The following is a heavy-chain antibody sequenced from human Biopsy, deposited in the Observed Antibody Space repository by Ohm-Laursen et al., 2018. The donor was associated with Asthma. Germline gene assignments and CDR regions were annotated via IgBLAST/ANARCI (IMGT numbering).Heavy chain of an antibody. CDR2: INAGDGNT. CDR1: GYTFIHFA. V-gene: IGHV1-3*01. D-gene: IGHD3-9*01. J-gene: IGHJ3*01. Sequence: ASVKVSCKASGYTFIHFAIHWVRQAPGQRLEWMGWINAGDGNTKYSQKFQGRVTITRDTSASTAYMDLRSQRSEDTAMYYCARTYYDFLTGQVNDAFALWGQGTMVTVSS. CDR3: ARTYYDFLTGQVNDAFAL.